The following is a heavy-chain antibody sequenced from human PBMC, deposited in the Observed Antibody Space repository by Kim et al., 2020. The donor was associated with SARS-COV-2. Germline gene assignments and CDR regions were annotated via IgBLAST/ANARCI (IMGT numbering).Heavy chain of an antibody. V-gene: IGHV1-8*01. CDR1: GYTFTSYD. CDR2: MNPNSGNT. D-gene: IGHD3-16*02. Sequence: ASVKVSCKASGYTFTSYDINWVRQATGQGLEWMGWMNPNSGNTGYAQKFQGRVTMTRNTSISTAYMELSSLRSEDTAVYYCARERGGKYYDYVWGSYRQPLDYWGQGTLVTVSS. CDR3: ARERGGKYYDYVWGSYRQPLDY. J-gene: IGHJ4*02.